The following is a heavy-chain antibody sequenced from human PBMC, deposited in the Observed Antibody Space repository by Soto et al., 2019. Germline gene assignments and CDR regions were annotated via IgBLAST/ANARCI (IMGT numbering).Heavy chain of an antibody. CDR2: ISAYNGNT. Sequence: ASVKVSCKASGYTFTSYGISWVRQAPGQGLEWMGWISAYNGNTNYAQKLQGRVTMTTDTSTGTAYMELSSLRSEDTAVYYCATNKDDYYYYGMDVWGQGTTVTVSS. J-gene: IGHJ6*02. CDR1: GYTFTSYG. V-gene: IGHV1-18*01. CDR3: ATNKDDYYYYGMDV. D-gene: IGHD2-15*01.